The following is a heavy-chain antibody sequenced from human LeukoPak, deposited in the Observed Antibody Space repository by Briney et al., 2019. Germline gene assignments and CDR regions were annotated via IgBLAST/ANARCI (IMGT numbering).Heavy chain of an antibody. D-gene: IGHD3-16*02. CDR1: GFTFASYA. CDR3: VEVQDYVWGSYRSSQEYFQH. V-gene: IGHV3-23*01. Sequence: GGSLRLSCAASGFTFASYAIIWVRQAPGKGLEWVSAISGSAVDTYYADSVKRRFTISRDNSKNTLYLQMSNLRPEDTAVYYCVEVQDYVWGSYRSSQEYFQHWGQGTLVTVSS. CDR2: ISGSAVDT. J-gene: IGHJ1*01.